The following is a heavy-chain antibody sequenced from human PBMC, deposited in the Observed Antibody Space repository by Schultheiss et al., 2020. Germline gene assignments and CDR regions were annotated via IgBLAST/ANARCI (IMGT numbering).Heavy chain of an antibody. CDR1: GGSFSGYY. J-gene: IGHJ6*02. Sequence: SETLSLTCAVYGGSFSGYYWSWIRQPPGKGLEWIGEINHSGSTNYNPSLKSRVTISVDTSKNQFSLKLSSVTAADTAVYYCAWSGDYYYYYGMDVWGQGTTVTVS. CDR3: AWSGDYYYYYGMDV. D-gene: IGHD3-10*01. V-gene: IGHV4-34*01. CDR2: INHSGST.